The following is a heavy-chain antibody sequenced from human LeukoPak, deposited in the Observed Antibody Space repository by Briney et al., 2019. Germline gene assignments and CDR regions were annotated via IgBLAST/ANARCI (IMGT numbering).Heavy chain of an antibody. CDR3: ARDSTRYSSGWYRSYRDY. D-gene: IGHD6-19*01. CDR2: ISAHSGNT. CDR1: HYSFTSYG. Sequence: VASVKVSCKTSHYSFTSYGFSWVRQAPGQGLEWMGWISAHSGNTNYAQKFQGRVTLTTETSTSTAYMEVKSLRSDDTAVYYCARDSTRYSSGWYRSYRDYWGQGTLLSVSS. J-gene: IGHJ4*02. V-gene: IGHV1-18*01.